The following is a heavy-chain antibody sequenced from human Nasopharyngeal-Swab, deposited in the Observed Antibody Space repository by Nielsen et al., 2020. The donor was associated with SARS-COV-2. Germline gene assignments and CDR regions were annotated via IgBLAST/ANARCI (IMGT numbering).Heavy chain of an antibody. CDR3: ARVEGCSGATCYSTYSYYYAVDV. D-gene: IGHD2-15*01. CDR2: TSYDGSNK. J-gene: IGHJ6*02. V-gene: IGHV3-30-3*01. Sequence: GESLKISCAASGFTFSSYAMSWVRQAPGKGLEWVAATSYDGSNKFYADSVKGRFTMSRDNSKNTLYLQMNSLRAEDTAVYYCARVEGCSGATCYSTYSYYYAVDVWGQGTAVTVSS. CDR1: GFTFSSYA.